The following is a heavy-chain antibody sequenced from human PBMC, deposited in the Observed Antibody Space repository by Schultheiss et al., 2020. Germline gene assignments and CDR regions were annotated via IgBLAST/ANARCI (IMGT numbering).Heavy chain of an antibody. Sequence: GGSLRLSCAASGFTFSSYSMNWVRQAPGKGLEWVSYISSSSSTIYYADSVKGRFTISRDNAKNSLYLQMNSLRAEDTAVYYCARRPDYGDYGNWFDPWGQGTLVTVSS. V-gene: IGHV3-48*04. J-gene: IGHJ5*02. CDR2: ISSSSSTI. D-gene: IGHD4-17*01. CDR3: ARRPDYGDYGNWFDP. CDR1: GFTFSSYS.